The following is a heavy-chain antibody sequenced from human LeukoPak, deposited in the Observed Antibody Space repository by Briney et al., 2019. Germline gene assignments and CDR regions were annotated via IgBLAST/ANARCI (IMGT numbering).Heavy chain of an antibody. CDR2: ISYDGSNK. CDR3: AKDAPLDYGDYD. D-gene: IGHD4-17*01. J-gene: IGHJ4*02. V-gene: IGHV3-30*18. CDR1: GFTFSSYG. Sequence: PGGSLRLSCAASGFTFSSYGMHWVRQAPGKGLEWVAVISYDGSNKYYADSVKGRFTISRDNSKNTLYLQMNSLRAEDTAVYYCAKDAPLDYGDYDRGQGTLVTVSS.